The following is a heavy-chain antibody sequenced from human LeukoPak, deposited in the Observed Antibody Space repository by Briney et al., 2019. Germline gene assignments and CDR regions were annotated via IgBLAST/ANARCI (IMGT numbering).Heavy chain of an antibody. CDR3: ARGRGPWPIVGATKGLVYFDY. CDR2: INYSGNT. V-gene: IGHV4-34*01. J-gene: IGHJ4*02. Sequence: KPSETLSLTCAVYGGSFSGYYWSWIRQPPGKGLEWIGEINYSGNTNYNPSLKSRVTISVDTSKNQFSLQLSSVTAADTAVYYCARGRGPWPIVGATKGLVYFDYWGQGTLVTVSS. CDR1: GGSFSGYY. D-gene: IGHD1-26*01.